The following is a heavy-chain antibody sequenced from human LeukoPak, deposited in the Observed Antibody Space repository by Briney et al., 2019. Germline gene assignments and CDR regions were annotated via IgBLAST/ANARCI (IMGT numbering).Heavy chain of an antibody. CDR3: AREWATYYDILTGYYKGGWFDP. D-gene: IGHD3-9*01. Sequence: GSSVKVSCKASGGTFSSYAISWVRQAPGQGLEWMGGIIPIFGTANYAQKFQGRVTITTDESTSTAYMELSSLRSEDTAVYYSAREWATYYDILTGYYKGGWFDPWGQGTLVTVSS. J-gene: IGHJ5*02. V-gene: IGHV1-69*05. CDR2: IIPIFGTA. CDR1: GGTFSSYA.